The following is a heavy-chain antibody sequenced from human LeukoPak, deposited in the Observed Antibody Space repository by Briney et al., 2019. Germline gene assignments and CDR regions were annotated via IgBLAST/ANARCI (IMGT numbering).Heavy chain of an antibody. Sequence: GGSLRLSCAASGFTVSSNYMRWVRQAPGKGLEWVSVIYSGGSTYYADSVKGRFTISRDNSKNTLYLQMNSLRAEDTAVYYCARGTYYGDSLLGYYYYMDVWGKGTTVTVSS. CDR2: IYSGGST. J-gene: IGHJ6*03. D-gene: IGHD4-17*01. CDR1: GFTVSSNY. V-gene: IGHV3-53*01. CDR3: ARGTYYGDSLLGYYYYMDV.